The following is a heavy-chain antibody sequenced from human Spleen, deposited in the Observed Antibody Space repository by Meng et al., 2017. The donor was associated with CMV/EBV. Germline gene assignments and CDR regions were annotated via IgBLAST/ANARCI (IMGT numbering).Heavy chain of an antibody. J-gene: IGHJ5*02. CDR2: INHSGST. CDR3: ARVQGAGNIGFDP. V-gene: IGHV4-34*01. Sequence: SETLSLTCTVSGGSISSYYWSWIRQPPGKGLEWIGEINHSGSTNYNPSLKSRVTISVDTSKNQFSLKLSSVTAADTAVYYCARVQGAGNIGFDPWGQGTLVTVSS. CDR1: GGSISSYY. D-gene: IGHD6-13*01.